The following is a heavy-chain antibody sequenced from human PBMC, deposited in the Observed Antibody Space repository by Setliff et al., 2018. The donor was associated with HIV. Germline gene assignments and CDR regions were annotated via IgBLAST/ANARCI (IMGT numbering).Heavy chain of an antibody. D-gene: IGHD3-22*01. V-gene: IGHV1-18*01. CDR3: AVNYDSSGYYPPTDYYYGMGV. CDR2: ISAYNGNT. J-gene: IGHJ6*02. Sequence: GASVKVSCKASGYTFTSYGISWVRQAPGQGLEWMGWISAYNGNTNYAQKLQGRVTMTTDTSTSTAYMELRSLRSEDTAVYCCAVNYDSSGYYPPTDYYYGMGVWGQGTTVTVSS. CDR1: GYTFTSYG.